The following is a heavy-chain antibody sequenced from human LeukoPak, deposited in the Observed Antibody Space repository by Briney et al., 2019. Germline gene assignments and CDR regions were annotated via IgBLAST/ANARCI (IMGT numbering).Heavy chain of an antibody. CDR3: ARRGAGSGGLDY. CDR2: IIETGASP. J-gene: IGHJ4*02. CDR1: GFSFSLYA. Sequence: GGSLRLSCAASGFSFSLYALNWVRQAPGKGLEWVSTIIETGASPYYADSVRGRFTVSRDSSKNTFYLQMNSLRGEDTAIYYCARRGAGSGGLDYWGQGTLVTVSS. V-gene: IGHV3-23*01. D-gene: IGHD6-19*01.